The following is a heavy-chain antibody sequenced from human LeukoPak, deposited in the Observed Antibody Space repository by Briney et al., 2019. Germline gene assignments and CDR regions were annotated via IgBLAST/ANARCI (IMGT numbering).Heavy chain of an antibody. CDR1: GGSISSYY. V-gene: IGHV4-59*01. Sequence: SETLSLTCTVSGGSISSYYWSWIRQPPGKGLEWIGYIYYGGSTNYNPSLKSRVTISVDTSKNQFSLKLSSVTAADTAVYYCARVRGIAAAGTIRFDPWGQGTLVTVSS. D-gene: IGHD6-13*01. CDR2: IYYGGST. CDR3: ARVRGIAAAGTIRFDP. J-gene: IGHJ5*02.